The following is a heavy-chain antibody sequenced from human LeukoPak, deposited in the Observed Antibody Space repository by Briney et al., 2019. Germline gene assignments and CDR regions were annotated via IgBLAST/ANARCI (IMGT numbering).Heavy chain of an antibody. CDR1: GGSFSGYY. D-gene: IGHD6-6*01. Sequence: SSETLSLTCAVYGGSFSGYYWSWIRQPPGKGLEWIGEINHSGSTNYNPSLKSRVTISVDTSKNQFSLKLTSVTAADTAVYYCARGLGTIAARGFDYWGQGTLVTVSS. J-gene: IGHJ4*02. CDR3: ARGLGTIAARGFDY. V-gene: IGHV4-34*01. CDR2: INHSGST.